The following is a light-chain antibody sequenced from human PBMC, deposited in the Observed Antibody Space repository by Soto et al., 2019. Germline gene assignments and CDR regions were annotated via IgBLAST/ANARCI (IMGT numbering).Light chain of an antibody. Sequence: QSVLTQPPSASGSPGQSVTISCTGTSSDVGYYGYASWYQQHPGKAPKLIIFEVSKRPSGVPDRFSGSKSGNTASLTVSGLQGEDEADYYCSSYAGSKHYVFGTGTKVTVL. V-gene: IGLV2-8*01. J-gene: IGLJ1*01. CDR2: EVS. CDR3: SSYAGSKHYV. CDR1: SSDVGYYGY.